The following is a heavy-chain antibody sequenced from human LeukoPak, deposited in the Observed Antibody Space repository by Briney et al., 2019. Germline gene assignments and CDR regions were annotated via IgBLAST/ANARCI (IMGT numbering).Heavy chain of an antibody. CDR2: INTNTGNP. J-gene: IGHJ4*02. V-gene: IGHV7-4-1*02. D-gene: IGHD5-12*01. CDR3: ARLTGRGYDMRVGKPLAKHSSYYFDY. Sequence: ASVKVSCKASGYTFTSYAMNWVRQAPGQGLEWMGWINTNTGNPTYAQGFTGRFVFSLDTSVSTAYLQISSLKAEDTAVYYCARLTGRGYDMRVGKPLAKHSSYYFDYWGQGTLVTVSS. CDR1: GYTFTSYA.